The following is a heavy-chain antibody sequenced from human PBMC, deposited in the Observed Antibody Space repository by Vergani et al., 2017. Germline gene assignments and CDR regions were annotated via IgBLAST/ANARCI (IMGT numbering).Heavy chain of an antibody. V-gene: IGHV3-33*05. D-gene: IGHD6-13*01. CDR1: GFKFSNFG. Sequence: QVQLVESGGNLVQPGRSLRLSCAAAGFKFSNFGMHWVRQVPGKGLEWVAFISYNGGNQYYADSVQGQFTISRDNTKNILYLQMSSLRVEDTALYYCTRDVADTHSSIWPLNYHYFMDVWGEGTTVTVSS. J-gene: IGHJ6*03. CDR2: ISYNGGNQ. CDR3: TRDVADTHSSIWPLNYHYFMDV.